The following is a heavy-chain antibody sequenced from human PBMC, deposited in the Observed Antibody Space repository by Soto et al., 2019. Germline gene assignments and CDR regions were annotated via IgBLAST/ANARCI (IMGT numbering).Heavy chain of an antibody. Sequence: SETLSLTCTVSGGSISSGGYYWSWIRQHPGKGLEWIGYIYYSGSTYYNPSLKSRVTISVDTSKNQFSLKLSSVTAADTAVYYCARDTAMPTGGMDVWGQGTTVTVSS. V-gene: IGHV4-31*03. CDR3: ARDTAMPTGGMDV. CDR2: IYYSGST. CDR1: GGSISSGGYY. J-gene: IGHJ6*02. D-gene: IGHD5-18*01.